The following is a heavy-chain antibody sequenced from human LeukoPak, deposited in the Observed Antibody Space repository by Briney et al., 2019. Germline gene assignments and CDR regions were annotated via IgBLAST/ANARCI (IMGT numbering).Heavy chain of an antibody. CDR1: GFTFSIYR. J-gene: IGHJ3*02. D-gene: IGHD3-16*01. Sequence: GGSLRLSCAASGFTFSIYRMHWVRQVPGKGLVWVSHINSDVSRTSYADSVKGRFTISRHNAKNTLYLQMNSLTAEDTAVYYCARAGVGGAFDIWGQGTMATVTS. CDR2: INSDVSRT. V-gene: IGHV3-74*01. CDR3: ARAGVGGAFDI.